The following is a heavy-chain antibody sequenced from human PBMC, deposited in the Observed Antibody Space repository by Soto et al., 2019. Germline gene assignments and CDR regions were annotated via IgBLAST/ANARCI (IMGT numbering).Heavy chain of an antibody. V-gene: IGHV3-33*01. D-gene: IGHD6-6*01. CDR2: IWYDGSNK. J-gene: IGHJ4*02. CDR3: ARANLAVAAHFDF. Sequence: GGSLRLSCAASGFTFSSYGMHWVRQAPGKGLEWVAVIWYDGSNKYYADSVKGRFTISRDNSKNTLYLQMNSLRAEDTAVYYCARANLAVAAHFDFWGQGTLVTVSS. CDR1: GFTFSSYG.